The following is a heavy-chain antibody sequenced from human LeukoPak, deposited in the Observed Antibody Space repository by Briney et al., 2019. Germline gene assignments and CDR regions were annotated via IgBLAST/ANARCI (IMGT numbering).Heavy chain of an antibody. CDR3: ARDSRMNYYAS. CDR1: GFTLSMYW. J-gene: IGHJ5*02. D-gene: IGHD3-3*01. V-gene: IGHV3-74*01. Sequence: PSGGSLRLSCTASGFTLSMYWMHWVRQAPGKGLVWVSRINSDGSSTSYADSVKGRFTISRDNAVNSLYLQMNSLRAEDTAMYYCARDSRMNYYASWGRGTLVTVSS. CDR2: INSDGSST.